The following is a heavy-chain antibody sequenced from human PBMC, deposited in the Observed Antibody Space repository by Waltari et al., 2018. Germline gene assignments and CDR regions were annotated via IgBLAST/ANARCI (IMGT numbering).Heavy chain of an antibody. V-gene: IGHV3-48*01. CDR1: GFTFSSYS. CDR2: ISSSSSTI. D-gene: IGHD3-22*01. J-gene: IGHJ3*02. CDR3: ARDPRDYYDSSGYPVDAFDI. Sequence: EVQLVESGGGLVQPGGSLRLSCAASGFTFSSYSMNWVRQAPGKGLEWVSYISSSSSTIYYADSVKGRFTISRDNAKNSLYLQMNSLRAEDTAVYYCARDPRDYYDSSGYPVDAFDIWGQGTMVTVSS.